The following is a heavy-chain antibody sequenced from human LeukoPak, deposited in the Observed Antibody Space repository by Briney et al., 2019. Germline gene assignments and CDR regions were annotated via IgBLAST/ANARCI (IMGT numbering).Heavy chain of an antibody. CDR1: GFTFSSYG. J-gene: IGHJ4*02. Sequence: GRSLRLSCAASGFTFSSYGMHWVRQAPGKGLEWVAVIWYDGSNKYYADSVKGRFTISRDNSKNTLYLQMNSLRAEDTAVYYCARGVAVAALDYWGQGTLVTVSS. D-gene: IGHD6-19*01. CDR2: IWYDGSNK. V-gene: IGHV3-33*01. CDR3: ARGVAVAALDY.